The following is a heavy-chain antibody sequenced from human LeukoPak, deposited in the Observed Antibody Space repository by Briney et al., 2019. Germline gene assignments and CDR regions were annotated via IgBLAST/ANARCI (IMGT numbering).Heavy chain of an antibody. CDR1: GVSLDEYY. D-gene: IGHD4-11*01. J-gene: IGHJ4*02. V-gene: IGHV4-34*01. CDR3: TRMTRGHDY. Sequence: SDTLYRTGAVSGVSLDEYYWSWVRQTPGKRLEWIGEINHSGYTNDNPSLKSRVTLSIDTSRKQFSLNLRSVTVADAGIYYCTRMTRGHDYWGQGTQVTVSS. CDR2: INHSGYT.